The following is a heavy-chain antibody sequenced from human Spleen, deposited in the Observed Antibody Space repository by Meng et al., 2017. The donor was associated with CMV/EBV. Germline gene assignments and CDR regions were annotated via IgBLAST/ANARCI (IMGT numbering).Heavy chain of an antibody. V-gene: IGHV4-39*07. CDR2: MSYSGSTYSGSV. CDR1: GASISSSSCY. J-gene: IGHJ5*02. D-gene: IGHD5-24*01. CDR3: ARLQEITTTTGYNWFDP. Sequence: GSLRLSCTVSGASISSSSCYWGWIRQPPGKGLEWIGSMSYSGSTYSGSVYYNPSLKSRVTISVDTSKNQFSLKLSSATAADTAVYYCARLQEITTTTGYNWFDPWGQGTLVTVSS.